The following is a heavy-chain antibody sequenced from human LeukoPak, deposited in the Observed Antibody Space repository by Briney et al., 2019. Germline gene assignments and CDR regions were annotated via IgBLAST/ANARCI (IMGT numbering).Heavy chain of an antibody. CDR1: EYIFTDYY. V-gene: IGHV1-2*02. CDR3: ARGGDNYDILTQ. D-gene: IGHD3-9*01. J-gene: IGHJ4*02. Sequence: ASMKVSCKASEYIFTDYYIHWLRQAPGQGLEWMGWINPHSGGTNYAQKFQDRVTMTGDTSISTAYMELSRLISDDTAIYYCARGGDNYDILTQWGQGTLVTVSS. CDR2: INPHSGGT.